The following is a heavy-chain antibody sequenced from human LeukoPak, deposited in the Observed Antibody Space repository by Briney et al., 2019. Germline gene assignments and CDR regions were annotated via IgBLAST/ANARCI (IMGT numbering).Heavy chain of an antibody. CDR3: ANFKAGTLGAGDY. CDR1: GFTFSSYA. CDR2: ISGSGGST. D-gene: IGHD6-19*01. V-gene: IGHV3-23*01. J-gene: IGHJ4*02. Sequence: GGSLRLSCAASGFTFSSYAMSWVRQAPGKGLEWVSAISGSGGSTYYADSVKGRFTISRDNSKNTLYLQMNSLRAEDTAVYYCANFKAGTLGAGDYWGQGTLVTVSS.